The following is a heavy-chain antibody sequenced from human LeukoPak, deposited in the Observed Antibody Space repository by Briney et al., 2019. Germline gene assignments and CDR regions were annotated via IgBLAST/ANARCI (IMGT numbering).Heavy chain of an antibody. J-gene: IGHJ4*02. D-gene: IGHD3-3*01. Sequence: GGSLRLSCAASGFTFSSYAMHWVRQAPGKGLEWVSSISSSSSYIYYADSVKGRFTISRDNAKNSLYLQMNSLRAEDTAVYYCASWEWFLSHYWGQGTLVTVSS. CDR1: GFTFSSYA. CDR2: ISSSSSYI. V-gene: IGHV3-21*01. CDR3: ASWEWFLSHY.